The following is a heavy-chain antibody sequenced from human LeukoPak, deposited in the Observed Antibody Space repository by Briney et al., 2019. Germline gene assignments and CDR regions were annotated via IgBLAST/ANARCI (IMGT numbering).Heavy chain of an antibody. D-gene: IGHD5-24*01. V-gene: IGHV1-2*02. J-gene: IGHJ4*02. CDR1: GYIFTGYY. CDR2: MNPNTGDT. CDR3: LRGAGRDGYNFGRF. Sequence: GASVKVSCKTSGYIFTGYYIHWLRQAPGLGLEWMGWMNPNTGDTNYAQKFQGRVTMTRDTSISTAYMELIGLISDDTAVYFCLRGAGRDGYNFGRFWGQGVLITVSS.